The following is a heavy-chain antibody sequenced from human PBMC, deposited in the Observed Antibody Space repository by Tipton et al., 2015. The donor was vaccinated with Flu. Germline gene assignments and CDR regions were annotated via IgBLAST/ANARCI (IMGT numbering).Heavy chain of an antibody. D-gene: IGHD1-1*01. Sequence: TLSLTCTVSGDSISTTIYYWGWVRQPPGKGLEWIGSIYYSGTTYYNPSLKSRVTISVDSSKNEFSLTLASLTAADTAVYYCARDLWNDRRAYYYYGVDVWGHVTTVTVSS. CDR3: ARDLWNDRRAYYYYGVDV. CDR2: IYYSGTT. J-gene: IGHJ6*02. CDR1: GDSISTTIYY. V-gene: IGHV4-39*07.